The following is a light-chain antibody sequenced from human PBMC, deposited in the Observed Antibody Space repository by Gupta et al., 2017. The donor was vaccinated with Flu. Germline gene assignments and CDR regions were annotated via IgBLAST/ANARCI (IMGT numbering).Light chain of an antibody. J-gene: IGLJ1*01. CDR2: DVT. CDR1: SNDVGGYDR. Sequence: QSAPTQPPPVSGSPGRPVTIPGRGTSNDVGGYDRVSWYKQRPGKAPKLILYDVTERPPGVPDRFSGSTAGNATSLTITGLQADDEADYYCASHAGRVTWVFGTGTTVTVL. CDR3: ASHAGRVTWV. V-gene: IGLV2-11*01.